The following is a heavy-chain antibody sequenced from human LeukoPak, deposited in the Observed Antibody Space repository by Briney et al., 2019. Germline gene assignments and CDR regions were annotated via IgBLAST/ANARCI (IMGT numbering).Heavy chain of an antibody. V-gene: IGHV3-23*01. CDR1: GFTFSSYA. Sequence: GGPLRLSCAASGFTFSSYAMSWVRQAPGKGLEWVSAISGSGGSTYYADSVKGRFTISRDNSKNTLYLQMNSLRAEDTAVYYCAKPQDYVWGSYRYAFDYWGQGTLVTVSS. D-gene: IGHD3-16*02. J-gene: IGHJ4*02. CDR2: ISGSGGST. CDR3: AKPQDYVWGSYRYAFDY.